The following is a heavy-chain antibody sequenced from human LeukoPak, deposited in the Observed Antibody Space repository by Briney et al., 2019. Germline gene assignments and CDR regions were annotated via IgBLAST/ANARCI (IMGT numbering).Heavy chain of an antibody. J-gene: IGHJ4*02. V-gene: IGHV3-11*06. D-gene: IGHD3-16*01. CDR2: ITSSSSYT. Sequence: GGSLRLSCAASGFTFSDYYMSWIRQAPGKGLEWVPYITSSSSYTNYADSVKGRFTISRDNAKNSLYLQMNSLRAEDTAVYYCARGGYDYVLNWGQGTLVTVSS. CDR3: ARGGYDYVLN. CDR1: GFTFSDYY.